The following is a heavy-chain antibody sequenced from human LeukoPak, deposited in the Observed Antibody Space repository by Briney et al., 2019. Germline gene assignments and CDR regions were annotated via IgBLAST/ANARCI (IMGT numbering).Heavy chain of an antibody. D-gene: IGHD3-3*01. Sequence: ASVKVSCKSSGYTFTSYDSNWVRQATGQGLEWMGWMNPNSGNTGYAQKFQVRVTMTRNTSIGTAYMELSSLRSEDTAVYYCARVITIFGVVTYYFDYWGQGTLVTVSS. CDR1: GYTFTSYD. V-gene: IGHV1-8*01. CDR2: MNPNSGNT. CDR3: ARVITIFGVVTYYFDY. J-gene: IGHJ4*02.